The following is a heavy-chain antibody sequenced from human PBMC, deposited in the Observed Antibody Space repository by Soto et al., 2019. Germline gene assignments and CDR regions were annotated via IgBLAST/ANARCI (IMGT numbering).Heavy chain of an antibody. J-gene: IGHJ6*02. D-gene: IGHD5-18*01. CDR3: ARGGYSYGFSDYYYGMDV. CDR1: GYSFTSYW. V-gene: IGHV5-51*01. CDR2: IYPGDSDT. Sequence: GESLKISCKGSGYSFTSYWIGWVRQMPGKGLEWMGIIYPGDSDTRYSPSFQGQVTISADKSISTAYLQWSSLKASDTAMYYCARGGYSYGFSDYYYGMDVWGQGTTVTVYS.